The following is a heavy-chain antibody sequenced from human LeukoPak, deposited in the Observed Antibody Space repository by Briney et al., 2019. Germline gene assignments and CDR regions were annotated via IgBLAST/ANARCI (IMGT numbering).Heavy chain of an antibody. CDR1: GGSISSSSYY. CDR3: ASAGYDYGDLNFDY. V-gene: IGHV4-39*01. CDR2: IYYSGST. D-gene: IGHD4-17*01. J-gene: IGHJ4*02. Sequence: PSETLSLTCTVSGGSISSSSYYWGWIRQPPGKGLEWIGSIYYSGSTYYNPSLKSRVTISVDTYKNLFSLKLSSVTAADTAVYYCASAGYDYGDLNFDYWGQGTLVTVSS.